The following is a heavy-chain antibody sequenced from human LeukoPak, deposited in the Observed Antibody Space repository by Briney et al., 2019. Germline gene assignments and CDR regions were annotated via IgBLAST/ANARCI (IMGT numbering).Heavy chain of an antibody. J-gene: IGHJ5*02. CDR3: ARAMDYNWFDP. Sequence: ASVKVSCKASGYTFTNYAISWVRQAPGQGLEWMGWISGYNDNTNYAQKFQGRVTMTRDTSISTAYMELSRLRSDDTAVYYCARAMDYNWFDPWGQGTLVTVSS. D-gene: IGHD3-10*01. V-gene: IGHV1-18*01. CDR1: GYTFTNYA. CDR2: ISGYNDNT.